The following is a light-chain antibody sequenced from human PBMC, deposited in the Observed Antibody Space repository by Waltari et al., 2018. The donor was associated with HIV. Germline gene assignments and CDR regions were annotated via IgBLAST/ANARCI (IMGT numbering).Light chain of an antibody. Sequence: SSVLTQTPSVSVAPGPTARLTLGGDNIANRRVQWYQQKPGQAPVLVVYDDIDRPSGIPERFSGSRSGNTATLTISRVEVGDEDDYYCQVWDTNSDHRVFGGGTKLTVL. CDR3: QVWDTNSDHRV. V-gene: IGLV3-21*02. CDR1: NIANRR. CDR2: DDI. J-gene: IGLJ2*01.